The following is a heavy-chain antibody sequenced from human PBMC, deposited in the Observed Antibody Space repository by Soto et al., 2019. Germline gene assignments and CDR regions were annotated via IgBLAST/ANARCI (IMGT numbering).Heavy chain of an antibody. D-gene: IGHD3-3*01. CDR2: ISSSSSYI. CDR3: ARDRSTSFGVVIEHYYYYGMDV. Sequence: AGTLRLACAASGFTFSSYSMNWVRTAQGKGLERVSSISSSSSYIYYADSVKGRFTISRDNAKNSLYLQMNSLRAEDTAVYYCARDRSTSFGVVIEHYYYYGMDVWGQGNTVTGSS. J-gene: IGHJ6*02. CDR1: GFTFSSYS. V-gene: IGHV3-21*01.